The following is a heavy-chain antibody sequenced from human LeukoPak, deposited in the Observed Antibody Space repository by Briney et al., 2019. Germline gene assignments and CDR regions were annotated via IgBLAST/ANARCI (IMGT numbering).Heavy chain of an antibody. D-gene: IGHD3-22*01. CDR3: ATGYYDSSGPYY. J-gene: IGHJ4*02. V-gene: IGHV4-59*01. CDR2: IYYSGST. Sequence: SETLPLTCTVSGGSISSYYWSWIRQPPGKGLEWIGYIYYSGSTNYNPSLKSRVTISVDTSKNQFSLKLSSVTAADTAVYYCATGYYDSSGPYYWGQGTLVTVSS. CDR1: GGSISSYY.